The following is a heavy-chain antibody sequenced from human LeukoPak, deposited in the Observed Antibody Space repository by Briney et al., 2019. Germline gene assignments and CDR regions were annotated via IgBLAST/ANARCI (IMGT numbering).Heavy chain of an antibody. CDR2: IYYSGST. D-gene: IGHD3-9*01. CDR3: ASSILTGYYYYFDY. V-gene: IGHV4-59*01. J-gene: IGHJ4*02. CDR1: GGSISSYY. Sequence: SETLSLTCTVSGGSISSYYWSWIRQPPGKGLEWIGYIYYSGSTNYNPSLKSRVTISVDTSKNQFSPKLSSVTAADTAVYYCASSILTGYYYYFDYWGQGTLVTVSS.